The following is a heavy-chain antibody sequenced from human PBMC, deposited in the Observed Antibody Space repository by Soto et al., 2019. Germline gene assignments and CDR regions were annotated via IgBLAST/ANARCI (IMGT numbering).Heavy chain of an antibody. V-gene: IGHV1-8*01. J-gene: IGHJ4*02. CDR1: GYTFTSYG. CDR3: ASFRGGSGRFDY. CDR2: MSPNSGNT. D-gene: IGHD3-10*01. Sequence: ASVKVSCKASGYTFTSYGINWVRQATGQGLEWMGWMSPNSGNTNYAQKLQGRVTMTTNTSISTAYMELRSLRSDDTAVYYCASFRGGSGRFDYWGQGTLVTVSS.